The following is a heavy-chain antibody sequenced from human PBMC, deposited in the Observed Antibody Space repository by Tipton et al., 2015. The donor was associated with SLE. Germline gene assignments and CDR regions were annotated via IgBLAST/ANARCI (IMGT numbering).Heavy chain of an antibody. V-gene: IGHV3-7*01. CDR3: ARDYGGTSGY. Sequence: SLRLSCAASGFTFDDYAMHWVRQAPGKGLEWVANIKQDGSEKNYVDSVKGRFTISRDNAKNSLYLQMNSLRAEDTAVYYCARDYGGTSGYWGQGTLVTVSS. CDR2: IKQDGSEK. D-gene: IGHD4/OR15-4a*01. J-gene: IGHJ4*02. CDR1: GFTFDDYA.